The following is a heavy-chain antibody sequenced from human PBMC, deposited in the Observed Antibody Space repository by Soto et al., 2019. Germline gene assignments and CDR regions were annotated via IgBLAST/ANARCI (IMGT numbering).Heavy chain of an antibody. V-gene: IGHV3-33*01. CDR3: ARGPPAPVVITGYFDY. CDR1: GFTFSSYG. J-gene: IGHJ4*02. CDR2: IWYDGSNK. D-gene: IGHD3-22*01. Sequence: HPGGSLRLSCAASGFTFSSYGMHWVRQAPGKGLEWVAVIWYDGSNKYYADSVKGRFTISRDNSKNTLYLQMNSLRAEDTAVYYCARGPPAPVVITGYFDYWGQGTLVTVSS.